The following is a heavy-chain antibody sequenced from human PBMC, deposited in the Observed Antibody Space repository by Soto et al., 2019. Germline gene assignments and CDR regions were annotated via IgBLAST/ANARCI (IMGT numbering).Heavy chain of an antibody. Sequence: SETLSLTCTVSGGSISSSSYYWGWIRQPPGKGLEWIGSIYYSGSTYYNPSLKSRVTISVDTSKNQFSLKLSSVTAADTAVYYCARQPGEYYYDSSGYYYTPVYFDYWGQGTLVTVSS. CDR2: IYYSGST. CDR3: ARQPGEYYYDSSGYYYTPVYFDY. V-gene: IGHV4-39*01. D-gene: IGHD3-22*01. CDR1: GGSISSSSYY. J-gene: IGHJ4*02.